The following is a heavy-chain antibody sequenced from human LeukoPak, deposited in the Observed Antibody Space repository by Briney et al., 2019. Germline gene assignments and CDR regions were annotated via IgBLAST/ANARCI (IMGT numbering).Heavy chain of an antibody. CDR2: ISANNGET. CDR3: ARVPPSAHQLLSSDY. CDR1: GYTFTNYG. D-gene: IGHD2-2*01. V-gene: IGHV1-18*04. Sequence: ASVMVSFKASGYTFTNYGISWARQAPGQGLEWMAWISANNGETRYAQNLQGRVTMTTDTSTSTAYMELRSLRSDDTAIYYCARVPPSAHQLLSSDYWGQGTQVTVSS. J-gene: IGHJ4*02.